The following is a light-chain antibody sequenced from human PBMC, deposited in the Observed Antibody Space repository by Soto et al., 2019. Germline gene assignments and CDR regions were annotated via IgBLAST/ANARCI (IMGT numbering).Light chain of an antibody. CDR2: VNSGGGH. Sequence: QPVLTQSPSASASLGASVKLTCTLSSGHSNYAIAWHQQQPEKGPRYLMKVNSGGGHIKGDGIPDRFSGSGSGAERYLFISSLQSEDEADYYCQTWGTGSAIVVFGGGTQLTVL. CDR1: SGHSNYA. CDR3: QTWGTGSAIVV. V-gene: IGLV4-69*01. J-gene: IGLJ7*01.